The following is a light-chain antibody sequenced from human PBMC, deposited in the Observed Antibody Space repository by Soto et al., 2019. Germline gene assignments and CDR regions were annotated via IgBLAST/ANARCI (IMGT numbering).Light chain of an antibody. J-gene: IGLJ1*01. Sequence: QSALTQAASGSGSPGQSITISCTGTSSDVGSTYHVQWYQQLPGTAPKLLIHGNTDRPSGVPDRFSGSKSGTSASLAITGLQADDEADYYCQSYDGSLSVHYVFGTGTKVTVL. CDR3: QSYDGSLSVHYV. CDR1: SSDVGSTYH. V-gene: IGLV1-40*01. CDR2: GNT.